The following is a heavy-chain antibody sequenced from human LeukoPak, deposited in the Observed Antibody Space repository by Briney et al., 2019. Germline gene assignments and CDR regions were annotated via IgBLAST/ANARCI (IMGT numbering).Heavy chain of an antibody. CDR3: ATLDVVVVPAAHFDY. J-gene: IGHJ4*02. CDR1: GYTFTSYD. V-gene: IGHV1-8*01. D-gene: IGHD2-2*03. CDR2: MNPNSGNT. Sequence: ASVKVSCKASGYTFTSYDINWVRQATGQGLEWMGWMNPNSGNTGYAQKFQGRVTITEDTSTDTAYMELSSLRSEDTAVYYCATLDVVVVPAAHFDYWGQGTLVTVSS.